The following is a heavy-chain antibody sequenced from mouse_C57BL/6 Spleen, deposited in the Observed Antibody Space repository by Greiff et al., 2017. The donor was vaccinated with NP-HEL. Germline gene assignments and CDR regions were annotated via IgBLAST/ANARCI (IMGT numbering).Heavy chain of an antibody. CDR1: GYTFTSYW. V-gene: IGHV1-53*01. Sequence: QVQLQQPGTELVKPGASVKLSCKASGYTFTSYWMHWVKQRPGQGLEWIGNINPSNGGTNYNEKFKSKATLTVDKSSSPAYMQLSSLTSEDSAVYYCARSFTNDYLYYFDYWGQGTTLTVSS. D-gene: IGHD2-4*01. J-gene: IGHJ2*01. CDR2: INPSNGGT. CDR3: ARSFTNDYLYYFDY.